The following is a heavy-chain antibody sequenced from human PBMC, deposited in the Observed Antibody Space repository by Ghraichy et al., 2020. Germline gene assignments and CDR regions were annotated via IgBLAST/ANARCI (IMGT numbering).Heavy chain of an antibody. CDR2: IHYSGDT. J-gene: IGHJ4*02. CDR1: GGSISGDF. V-gene: IGHV4-59*01. Sequence: SETLSLTCTVSGGSISGDFWTWIRQPTGKGLEWIGQIHYSGDTNYNPSLKSRVTISMDTSKNQFSLKLSSVTAADTAVYYCARAPWSSSSIWGQGTLVTVSS. D-gene: IGHD3-3*01. CDR3: ARAPWSSSSI.